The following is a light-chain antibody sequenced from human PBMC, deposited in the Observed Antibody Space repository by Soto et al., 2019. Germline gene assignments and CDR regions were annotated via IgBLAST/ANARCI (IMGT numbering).Light chain of an antibody. V-gene: IGKV1-33*01. Sequence: DIQMTQTPASVSASVGDSVTITCRASEKIRKYLNWYHQKPGKAPKLLIYDATNLQTGVTSKFSGSGTGTDCTFTIRSLQPEDVGTNYCQQRSNVPHTFGGRTKMTI. CDR3: QQRSNVPHT. J-gene: IGKJ4*01. CDR2: DAT. CDR1: EKIRKY.